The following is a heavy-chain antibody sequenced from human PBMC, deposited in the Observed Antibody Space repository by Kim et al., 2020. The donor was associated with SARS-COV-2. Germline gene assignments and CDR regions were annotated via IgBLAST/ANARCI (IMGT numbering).Heavy chain of an antibody. CDR3: ARDLLLFGPGRWLLPSGAFDI. CDR2: ISSSSSYI. V-gene: IGHV3-21*01. J-gene: IGHJ3*02. CDR1: GFSFSSYS. Sequence: GGSLRLSCAASGFSFSSYSMNWVRQAPGKGLEWVSSISSSSSYIYYADSVMGRFTISRDNAKNSLYLQMNSLRAEDTAVYYCARDLLLFGPGRWLLPSGAFDIWGQGTMVTVSS. D-gene: IGHD3-22*01.